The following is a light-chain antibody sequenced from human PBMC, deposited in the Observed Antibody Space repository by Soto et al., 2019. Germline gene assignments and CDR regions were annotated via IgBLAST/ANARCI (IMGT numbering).Light chain of an antibody. J-gene: IGLJ3*02. CDR2: EVS. CDR3: YSYTSSRNGV. V-gene: IGLV2-14*01. CDR1: SSDVGGYKY. Sequence: QSALTQPASVSGSPGQSITISCTGTSSDVGGYKYVSWYQQHPGKVPKLMIYEVSNRPSGVSNRFSGSKSGNTASLTISGLQAEDEADYYCYSYTSSRNGVFGGGTKVTVL.